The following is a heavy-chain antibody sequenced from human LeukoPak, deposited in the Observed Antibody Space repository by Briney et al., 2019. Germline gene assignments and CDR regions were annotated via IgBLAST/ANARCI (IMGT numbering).Heavy chain of an antibody. V-gene: IGHV3-30*03. J-gene: IGHJ6*02. Sequence: GGSLRLSCAASGFTFSSYGMHWVRQAPGKGLEWVAVISYDGSNKYYADSVKGRFTISRDNAKNTLYLQMNTLRVEDTAVYYCTRDLMDYDVSTGLHHYYMDVWGQGTTVTVSS. CDR3: TRDLMDYDVSTGLHHYYMDV. CDR2: ISYDGSNK. D-gene: IGHD3-9*01. CDR1: GFTFSSYG.